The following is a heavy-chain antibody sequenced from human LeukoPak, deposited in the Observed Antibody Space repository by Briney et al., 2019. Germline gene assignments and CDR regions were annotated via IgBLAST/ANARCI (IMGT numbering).Heavy chain of an antibody. CDR3: TRVVGYGHFDY. D-gene: IGHD1-26*01. J-gene: IGHJ4*02. Sequence: GGSLRLSCTASGFTFSDYSMHWVRQAPGKGLEYVSAINPNGGDTYYADSVKGRFTISRDNSKNTLYLQMGSLGADDMAMYYCTRVVGYGHFDYWGQGTLVTVSS. CDR2: INPNGGDT. CDR1: GFTFSDYS. V-gene: IGHV3-64*02.